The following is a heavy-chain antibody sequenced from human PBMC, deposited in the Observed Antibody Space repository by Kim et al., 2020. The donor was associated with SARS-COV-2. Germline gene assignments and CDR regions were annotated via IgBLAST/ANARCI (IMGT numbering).Heavy chain of an antibody. V-gene: IGHV5-51*01. CDR1: GYSFTSYW. D-gene: IGHD6-19*01. Sequence: GESLKISCEGSGYSFTSYWIGWVRQMPGKGLEWMGIIYPGDSDTRYSPSFQGQVTISADKSISTAYLQWSSLKASDTAMYYCARGPAVAGTQSTVYYFDYWGQGTLVTVSS. J-gene: IGHJ4*02. CDR3: ARGPAVAGTQSTVYYFDY. CDR2: IYPGDSDT.